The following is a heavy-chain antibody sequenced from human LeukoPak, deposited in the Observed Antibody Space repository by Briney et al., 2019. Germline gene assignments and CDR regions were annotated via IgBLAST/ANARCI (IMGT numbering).Heavy chain of an antibody. CDR2: IIPAFGTT. CDR1: GDTFHNYI. J-gene: IGHJ4*02. Sequence: VASVKVSCKASGDTFHNYIVNWVRQAPGEGLEWMGRIIPAFGTTSYAMYFLGRVTVTTDESKTAVYMEMSSLRSDDTAVYYCASFGLGSRAYPLDSWGQGTLVTVSS. CDR3: ASFGLGSRAYPLDS. D-gene: IGHD2-15*01. V-gene: IGHV1-69*05.